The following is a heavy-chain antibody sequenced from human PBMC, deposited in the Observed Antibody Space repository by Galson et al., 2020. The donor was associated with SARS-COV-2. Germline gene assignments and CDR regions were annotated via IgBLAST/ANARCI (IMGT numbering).Heavy chain of an antibody. V-gene: IGHV3-13*01. J-gene: IGHJ2*01. Sequence: GESLKISCAASGFTFRRHDMHWVRQIPGKGLEWVSGIGTDGEAYYPDSVKGQFTISRENANNSLFLQMDSLSVGDTAIYYCARAGGFWYFDLWGRGTLVTVSS. CDR1: GFTFRRHD. CDR3: ARAGGFWYFDL. CDR2: IGTDGEA.